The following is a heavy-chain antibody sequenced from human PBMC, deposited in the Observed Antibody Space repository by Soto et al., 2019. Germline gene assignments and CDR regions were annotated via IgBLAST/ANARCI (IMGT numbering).Heavy chain of an antibody. CDR3: ARDSSAWPNYFDS. CDR1: GFSISTHA. J-gene: IGHJ4*02. CDR2: FSGRSGDT. Sequence: GGSLRLSCVASGFSISTHALTWVRQAPGKGLEGVSSFSGRSGDTYYAASVKGRFTISGDSSKNTVILQMNNLRADDTALYYCARDSSAWPNYFDSWGQGIQVTVSS. V-gene: IGHV3-23*01. D-gene: IGHD6-19*01.